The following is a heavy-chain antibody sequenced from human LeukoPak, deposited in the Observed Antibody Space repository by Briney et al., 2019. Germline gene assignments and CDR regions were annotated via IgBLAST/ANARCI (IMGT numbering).Heavy chain of an antibody. V-gene: IGHV3-7*01. Sequence: GGSLRLSCAASGFTFSSYWMSWVRQAPGKGLEWVAHIKKDGSEKKYVDSVKGRFTTSRDNAENLLYLEMNSLRAEDTAVYYCAREGGNGWYSGWFDPWGQGILVTVSS. J-gene: IGHJ5*02. CDR2: IKKDGSEK. CDR3: AREGGNGWYSGWFDP. D-gene: IGHD6-19*01. CDR1: GFTFSSYW.